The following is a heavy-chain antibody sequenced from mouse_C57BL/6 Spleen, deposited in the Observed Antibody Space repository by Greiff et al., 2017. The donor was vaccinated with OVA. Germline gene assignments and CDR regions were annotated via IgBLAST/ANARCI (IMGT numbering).Heavy chain of an antibody. CDR3: TRRGWSRDY. J-gene: IGHJ2*01. D-gene: IGHD1-1*02. CDR2: IDPETGGT. Sequence: VQLQQSGAELVRPGASVTLSCKASGYTFTDYEMHWVKQTPVHGLEWIGAIDPETGGTAYNQKFKGKAILTADKSSSTAYMELRSLTSEDSAVYYCTRRGWSRDYWGQGTTLTVSS. V-gene: IGHV1-15*01. CDR1: GYTFTDYE.